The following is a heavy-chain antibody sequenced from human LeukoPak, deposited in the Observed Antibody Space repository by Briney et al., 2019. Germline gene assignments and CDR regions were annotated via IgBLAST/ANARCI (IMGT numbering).Heavy chain of an antibody. V-gene: IGHV4-39*07. J-gene: IGHJ4*02. Sequence: SETLSLTCTVSGGSISSSSYYWGWIRQPPGKGLEWIGSIYYSGSTYYNPSHKSRVTISVDTSKNQFSLKLSSVTAADTAVYYCAGRMGTTYISFDYWGQGTLVTVSS. D-gene: IGHD1-7*01. CDR3: AGRMGTTYISFDY. CDR2: IYYSGST. CDR1: GGSISSSSYY.